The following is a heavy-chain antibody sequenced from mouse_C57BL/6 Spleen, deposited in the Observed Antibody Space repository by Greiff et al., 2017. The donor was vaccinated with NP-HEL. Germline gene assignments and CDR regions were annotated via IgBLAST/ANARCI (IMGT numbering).Heavy chain of an antibody. CDR3: ARVGYGYDDWYFDV. D-gene: IGHD2-2*01. J-gene: IGHJ1*03. CDR1: GFTFSDYY. CDR2: INYDGSST. V-gene: IGHV5-16*01. Sequence: EVMLVESEGGLVQPGSSMKLSCTASGFTFSDYYMAWVRQVPEKGLEWVANINYDGSSTYYLDSLKSRFIISRDNAKNILYLQMSSLKSEDTATYYCARVGYGYDDWYFDVWGTGTTVTVSS.